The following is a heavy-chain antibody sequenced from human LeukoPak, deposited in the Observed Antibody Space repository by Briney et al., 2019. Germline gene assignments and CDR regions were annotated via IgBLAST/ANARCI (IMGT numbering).Heavy chain of an antibody. D-gene: IGHD3-10*01. CDR3: AREAGTPYFDY. J-gene: IGHJ4*02. CDR1: GGSISSYY. V-gene: IGHV4-4*07. CDR2: IYTSGST. Sequence: SETLSLTCTVSGGSISSYYWSWIRQPAGKGLEWIGRIYTSGSTNYNPSLKSRVAISVDTSKNQFSLKLSSVTDADSAVYYCAREAGTPYFDYWGQGTLVTVSS.